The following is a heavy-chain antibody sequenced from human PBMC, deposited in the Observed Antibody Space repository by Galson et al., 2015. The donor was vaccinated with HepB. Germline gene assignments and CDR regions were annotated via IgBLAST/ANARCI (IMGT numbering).Heavy chain of an antibody. V-gene: IGHV7-4-1*02. CDR3: ARGGRRIWGSYRTTSTFDY. CDR2: INTNTGNP. D-gene: IGHD3-16*02. CDR1: GYTFTNYA. Sequence: SVKVSCKASGYTFTNYAMDWVRQAPGQRLEWLGWINTNTGNPTYAQGFTGRFVFSLDTSVSTAYLQISSLEADDTAVYYCARGGRRIWGSYRTTSTFDYWGQGSLVTVSS. J-gene: IGHJ4*02.